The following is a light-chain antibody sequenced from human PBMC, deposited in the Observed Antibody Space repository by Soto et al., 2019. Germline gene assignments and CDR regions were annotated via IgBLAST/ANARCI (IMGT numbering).Light chain of an antibody. J-gene: IGKJ1*01. V-gene: IGKV1-5*01. CDR1: QSIGDS. Sequence: DIQMTQSASALSAYVGDRVTITCRASQSIGDSLAWYQQKPGKAPYLLISDVSSLERGVPSRFSGSGSGTEFTLTISSLQPDDFATYYCQQYNSYSRTFGQGTKVDIK. CDR3: QQYNSYSRT. CDR2: DVS.